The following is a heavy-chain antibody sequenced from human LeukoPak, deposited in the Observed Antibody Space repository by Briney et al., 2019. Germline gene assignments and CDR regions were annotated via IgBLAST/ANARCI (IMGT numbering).Heavy chain of an antibody. D-gene: IGHD6-13*01. V-gene: IGHV3-21*06. CDR2: VSNSGDYI. Sequence: GGSLRLSCAASGFSFSSYRMNWVRQAPGKGLEWVSSVSNSGDYIHYADSVKGRFTISRDNSKNSLYLQMNSLRAEDTAVYYCARDEAAGNPIGDYYYYYMDVWGKGTTVTVSS. J-gene: IGHJ6*03. CDR3: ARDEAAGNPIGDYYYYYMDV. CDR1: GFSFSSYR.